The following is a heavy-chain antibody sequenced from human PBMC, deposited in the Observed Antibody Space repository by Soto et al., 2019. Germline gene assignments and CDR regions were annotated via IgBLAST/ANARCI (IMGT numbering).Heavy chain of an antibody. CDR1: GFTFSSYG. Sequence: ESVGGVVQPGRSLRLSCAASGFTFSSYGMHWVRQAPGKGLEWVAVIWYDGSNKYYADSVKGRFTISRDNSKNTLYLQMNSLRAEDTAVYYCARDFREAPYYYYGMDVWGQGTTVTVSS. V-gene: IGHV3-33*01. CDR3: ARDFREAPYYYYGMDV. CDR2: IWYDGSNK. J-gene: IGHJ6*02.